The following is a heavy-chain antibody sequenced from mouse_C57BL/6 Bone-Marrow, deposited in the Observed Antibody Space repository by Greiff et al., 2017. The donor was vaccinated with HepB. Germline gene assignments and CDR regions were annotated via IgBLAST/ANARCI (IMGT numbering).Heavy chain of an antibody. D-gene: IGHD3-1*01. CDR3: ARRRANFHFDY. Sequence: QVQLQQPGAELVRPGSSVKLSCKASGYTFTSYWMHWVKQRPIQGLEWIGNIDPSDSETHYNQKFKDKATLTVDKSSSTAYMQLSSLTSEDSAVYYCARRRANFHFDYWGQGTTLTVSS. CDR1: GYTFTSYW. V-gene: IGHV1-52*01. J-gene: IGHJ2*01. CDR2: IDPSDSET.